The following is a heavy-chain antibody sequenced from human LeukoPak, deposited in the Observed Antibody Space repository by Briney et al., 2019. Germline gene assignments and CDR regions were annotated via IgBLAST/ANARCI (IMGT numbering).Heavy chain of an antibody. D-gene: IGHD3-10*01. V-gene: IGHV4-61*02. J-gene: IGHJ6*03. Sequence: SETLSLTCTVSGGSISSGSYYWSWIRQPAGKGLEWIGRIYTSGSTNYNPSLKSRVTISVDTSKNQFSLKLSSVTAADTAVYYCARDRGVWFGEPFYYMDVWGKGTTVTVSS. CDR2: IYTSGST. CDR1: GGSISSGSYY. CDR3: ARDRGVWFGEPFYYMDV.